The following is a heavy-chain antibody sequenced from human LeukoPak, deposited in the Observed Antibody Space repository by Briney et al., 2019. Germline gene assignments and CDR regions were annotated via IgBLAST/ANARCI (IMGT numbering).Heavy chain of an antibody. V-gene: IGHV3-43*01. CDR1: GFTFDDYT. Sequence: GGSLRLSCAASGFTFDDYTMYWVRQPPGKGLEWVSLLTWNADGTYYADSVKGRFTISRDNSKNSLYLQMNSLKIEDTALYYCARDIAVAATGGAFDYWGQGTLVTVSS. CDR2: LTWNADGT. J-gene: IGHJ4*02. D-gene: IGHD2-15*01. CDR3: ARDIAVAATGGAFDY.